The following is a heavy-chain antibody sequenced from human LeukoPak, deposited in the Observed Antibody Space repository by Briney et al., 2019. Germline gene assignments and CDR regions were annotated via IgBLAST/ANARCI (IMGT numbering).Heavy chain of an antibody. CDR2: INPNSGDP. CDR1: GYTFSDSY. V-gene: IGHV1-2*06. J-gene: IGHJ6*03. CDR3: ARSARHCNNGVCFTDYYIDL. Sequence: ASVKVSCKASGYTFSDSYIHFVRQAPGQGLEWMGRINPNSGDPNYPQKFQGRVTMTRDTSISTAYMETISLTSDDTAVYYCARSARHCNNGVCFTDYYIDLWGKGTTVTVSS. D-gene: IGHD2-8*01.